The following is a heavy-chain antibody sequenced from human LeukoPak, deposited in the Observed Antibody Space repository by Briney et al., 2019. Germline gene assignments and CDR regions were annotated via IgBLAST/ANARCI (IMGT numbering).Heavy chain of an antibody. CDR2: IYYSGST. D-gene: IGHD3-22*01. J-gene: IGHJ4*02. Sequence: SETLSLTCTVSGGSISSSSYSWGWIRQPPGKGLEWIGSIYYSGSTYDNPSLKSRVTISVDTSKNQFSLKLSSVTAADTAVYYCARLRYYDSSGSPEFDYWGQGTLVTVSS. CDR1: GGSISSSSYS. V-gene: IGHV4-39*01. CDR3: ARLRYYDSSGSPEFDY.